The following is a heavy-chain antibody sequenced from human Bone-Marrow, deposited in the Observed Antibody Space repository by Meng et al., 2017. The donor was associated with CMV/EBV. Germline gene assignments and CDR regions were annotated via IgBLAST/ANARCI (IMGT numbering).Heavy chain of an antibody. CDR1: GFTFSNYA. CDR2: ISYLGTSE. J-gene: IGHJ6*02. CDR3: ARGVAYSSGWSYYYYYGMDV. Sequence: LSLTCAASGFTFSNYALHWVRQAPGKGLEWLAVISYLGTSENYAESVKGRFTISRDNSKNTLYLQVNSLRPEDTAVYYCARGVAYSSGWSYYYYYGMDVWGQGTTVTVSS. D-gene: IGHD6-19*01. V-gene: IGHV3-30-3*01.